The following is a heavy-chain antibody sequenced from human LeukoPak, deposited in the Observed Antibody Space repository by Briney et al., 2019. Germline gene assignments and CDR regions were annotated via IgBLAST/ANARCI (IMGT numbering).Heavy chain of an antibody. Sequence: SETLSLTCTVSGGSISSYYWSWIRQPPGKGLEWIGYIYYSGSTNYNPSLKSRVTISVDTSKNRFSLKLSSVTAADTAVYYCARGDGDYDLFDYWGQGTLVTVSS. V-gene: IGHV4-59*01. CDR1: GGSISSYY. J-gene: IGHJ4*02. CDR2: IYYSGST. CDR3: ARGDGDYDLFDY. D-gene: IGHD4-17*01.